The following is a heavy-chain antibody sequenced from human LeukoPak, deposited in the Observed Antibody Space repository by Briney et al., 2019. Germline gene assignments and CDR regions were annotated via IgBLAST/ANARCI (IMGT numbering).Heavy chain of an antibody. Sequence: SETLSLTCTVSGGSISSSSYYRGWIRQPPGKGLEWIGSIYYSGSTYYNPSLKSRVTISVDTSKNQFSLKLSSVTAADTAVYYCARLGLYYYNSSGYLNDFDYWGQGTLVTVSS. J-gene: IGHJ4*02. CDR2: IYYSGST. D-gene: IGHD3-22*01. CDR3: ARLGLYYYNSSGYLNDFDY. V-gene: IGHV4-39*01. CDR1: GGSISSSSYY.